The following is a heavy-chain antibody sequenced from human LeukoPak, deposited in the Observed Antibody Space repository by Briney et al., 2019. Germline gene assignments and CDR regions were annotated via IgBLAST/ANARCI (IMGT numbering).Heavy chain of an antibody. V-gene: IGHV3-23*01. J-gene: IGHJ4*02. CDR3: ATTTVTTSYYFDY. Sequence: PGGSLRLSCAASGFTFSSYAMSWVRQAPGKGLERVSAISGSGGSTYYADSVKGRFTISRDNSKNTLYLQMNGLRAEDTAVYYCATTTVTTSYYFDYWGQGTLVTVSS. CDR2: ISGSGGST. D-gene: IGHD4-17*01. CDR1: GFTFSSYA.